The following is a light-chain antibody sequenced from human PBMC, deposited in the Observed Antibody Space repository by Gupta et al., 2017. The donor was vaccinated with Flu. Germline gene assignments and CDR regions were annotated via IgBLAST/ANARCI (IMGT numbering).Light chain of an antibody. Sequence: DIQMTQFPSTLSASVGDRVTIRCRASQSISTSLAWYQQKVGEAPNLLIHEASSLQSGVPSRFSGGGSGTEFTLTISSLQPDDFATYYCLQYNSFWTFGQGTKVEVK. CDR2: EAS. J-gene: IGKJ1*01. V-gene: IGKV1-5*03. CDR3: LQYNSFWT. CDR1: QSISTS.